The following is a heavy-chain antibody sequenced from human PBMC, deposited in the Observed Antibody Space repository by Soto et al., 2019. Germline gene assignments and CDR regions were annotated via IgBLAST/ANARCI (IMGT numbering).Heavy chain of an antibody. Sequence: QVQLVQSGPEVKKPGSSVKVSCTASGGTFNSYTLNWVRQAPGQQPEWVGRVNPIVGMSTSASKFQGRVTLTADKSTNRAYMDLTGLKSEDTAVYYCATSYGSGSTHFDSWGQGTLVTVAS. CDR3: ATSYGSGSTHFDS. CDR1: GGTFNSYT. CDR2: VNPIVGMS. D-gene: IGHD3-10*01. V-gene: IGHV1-69*02. J-gene: IGHJ4*02.